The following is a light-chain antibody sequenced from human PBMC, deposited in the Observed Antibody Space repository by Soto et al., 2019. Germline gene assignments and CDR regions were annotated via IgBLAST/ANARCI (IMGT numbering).Light chain of an antibody. CDR2: GAS. Sequence: EIVMTQSPATLSVSPGERATLSCRASQSVSSNLAWYQQKPGQATRLLIYGASTRATGIPARFSGSGSGTEFTLTISSLKSEDFAVYYCQQYNNWPPQLTFGGGTKVEIK. CDR1: QSVSSN. CDR3: QQYNNWPPQLT. J-gene: IGKJ4*01. V-gene: IGKV3-15*01.